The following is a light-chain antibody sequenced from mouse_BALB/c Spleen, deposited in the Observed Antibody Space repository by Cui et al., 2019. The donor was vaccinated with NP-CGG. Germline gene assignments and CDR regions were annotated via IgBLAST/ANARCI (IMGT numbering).Light chain of an antibody. CDR2: GTN. V-gene: IGLV1*01. CDR1: TWAVTTNNY. CDR3: ALWYSNHWV. J-gene: IGLJ1*01. Sequence: QVVVTQEPALTTSPGETVTLTCRSSTWAVTTNNYANWVQEKPDHLFTGLIGGTNNRAPGVPARFSGSLIGDKAALTITGAQTEDEAIYFCALWYSNHWVFGGGTKLTVL.